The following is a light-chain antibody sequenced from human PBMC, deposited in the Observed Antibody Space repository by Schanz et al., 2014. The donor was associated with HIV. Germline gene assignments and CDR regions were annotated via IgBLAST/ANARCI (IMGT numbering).Light chain of an antibody. CDR2: AAS. Sequence: DIQMTQSPSSLSASVGDRVTITCRASQAISRSLAWYQQKPGKAPKLLIYAASSLQSGVPSRFSGSGSGTDFTLTISSLQPEDFATYYCQQANSFPWTFGQGTKVEIK. CDR3: QQANSFPWT. V-gene: IGKV1-12*02. CDR1: QAISRS. J-gene: IGKJ1*01.